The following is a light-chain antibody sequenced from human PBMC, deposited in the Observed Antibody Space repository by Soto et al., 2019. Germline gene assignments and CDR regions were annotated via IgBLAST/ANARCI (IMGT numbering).Light chain of an antibody. CDR2: RAS. V-gene: IGKV3-20*01. CDR1: QSVARD. J-gene: IGKJ5*01. Sequence: EIVMTQPPGTLSLSPGETATLSCRASQSVARDLTWYQHKPGQAPRLLISRASTGATGIPDRFSGSGSGTDFTLTINRLEPEDSAVYYCQQHTVSMYTFGQGTRLEI. CDR3: QQHTVSMYT.